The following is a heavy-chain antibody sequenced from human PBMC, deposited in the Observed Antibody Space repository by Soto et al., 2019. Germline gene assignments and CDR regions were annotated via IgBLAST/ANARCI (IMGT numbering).Heavy chain of an antibody. CDR3: ARRQDFGGPHYYYGMDV. D-gene: IGHD3-3*01. V-gene: IGHV3-30*04. CDR1: GFIINNYA. CDR2: ISYDGSNK. Sequence: QVQLVESGGGVVQPGRSLRVSCAASGFIINNYAMHWVRQTPGRGREWMAVISYDGSNKHYADSVKGRFTISRDNSKNTLYLQMNNLRPDDSAVYYCARRQDFGGPHYYYGMDVWGQGTTVTVSS. J-gene: IGHJ6*02.